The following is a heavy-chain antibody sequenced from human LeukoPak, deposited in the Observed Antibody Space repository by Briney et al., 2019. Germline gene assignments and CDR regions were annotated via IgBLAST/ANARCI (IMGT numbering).Heavy chain of an antibody. D-gene: IGHD1-26*01. J-gene: IGHJ4*02. CDR3: AKGGKWDVTPFDY. CDR2: IKSKTDGGTT. CDR1: GFTFSNAW. Sequence: PGGSLRLSCAASGFTFSNAWMNWVRQAPGKGLEWVGRIKSKTDGGTTDYAAPVKGRFTISRDDSKNTLYLQVNSLRAEDTAVYYCAKGGKWDVTPFDYWGQGTLVTVSS. V-gene: IGHV3-15*07.